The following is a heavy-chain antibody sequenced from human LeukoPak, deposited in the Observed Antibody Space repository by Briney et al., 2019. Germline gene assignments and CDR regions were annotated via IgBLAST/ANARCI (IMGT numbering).Heavy chain of an antibody. J-gene: IGHJ5*02. CDR2: IYYSGST. CDR3: ARVRGGYSYWFDP. V-gene: IGHV4-39*07. CDR1: GGSISSSSYY. D-gene: IGHD5-18*01. Sequence: SETLSLTCTVSGGSISSSSYYWGWIRQPPGTGLEWIGSIYYSGSTYYNPSLKSRVTISVDTSKNQFSLKLSSVTAADTAVYYCARVRGGYSYWFDPWGQGTLVTVSS.